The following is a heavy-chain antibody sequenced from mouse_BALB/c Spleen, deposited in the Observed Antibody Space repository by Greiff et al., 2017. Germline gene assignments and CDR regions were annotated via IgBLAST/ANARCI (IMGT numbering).Heavy chain of an antibody. CDR1: GYSITSGYY. CDR2: ISYDGSN. V-gene: IGHV3-6*02. D-gene: IGHD1-1*01. CDR3: ASYYGSSYVYAMDY. Sequence: EVQLQESGPGLVKPSQSLSLTCSVTGYSITSGYYWNWIRQFPGNKLEWMGYISYDGSNNYNPSLKNRISITRDTSKNQFFLKLNSVTTEDTATYYCASYYGSSYVYAMDYWGQGTSVTVSS. J-gene: IGHJ4*01.